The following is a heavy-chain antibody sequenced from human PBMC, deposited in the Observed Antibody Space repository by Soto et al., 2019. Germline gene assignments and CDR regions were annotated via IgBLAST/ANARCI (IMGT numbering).Heavy chain of an antibody. Sequence: ETLSLTCTVSGGSISSYYWSWIRQPPGKGLEWIGYIYYSGSTNYNPSLKSRVTISVDTSKNQFSLKLSSVTAADTAVYYCARYLEGIAAAGGFDPWGQGTLVTVSS. J-gene: IGHJ5*02. CDR2: IYYSGST. CDR1: GGSISSYY. V-gene: IGHV4-59*01. D-gene: IGHD6-13*01. CDR3: ARYLEGIAAAGGFDP.